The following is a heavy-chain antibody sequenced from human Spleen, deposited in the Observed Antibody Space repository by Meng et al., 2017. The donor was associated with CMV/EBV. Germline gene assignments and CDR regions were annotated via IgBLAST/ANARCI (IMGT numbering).Heavy chain of an antibody. D-gene: IGHD2-2*01. CDR2: MHHSGTT. Sequence: GSLRLSCTVSGGSISSNNYYWAWIRQPPGKGLEWIVSMHHSGTTYYNSSLKSRVFMSLDTSKNQFFLKLNSVTAADTAVYYCTRDPHCSSASCLKFDPWGQGTLVTVSS. V-gene: IGHV4-39*07. CDR1: GGSISSNNYY. CDR3: TRDPHCSSASCLKFDP. J-gene: IGHJ5*02.